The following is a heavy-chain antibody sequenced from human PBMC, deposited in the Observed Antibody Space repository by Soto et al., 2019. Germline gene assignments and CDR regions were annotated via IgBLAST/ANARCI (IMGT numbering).Heavy chain of an antibody. V-gene: IGHV3-15*07. CDR2: VKSKADGGSG. CDR3: TTDSRTTLPEIRFDY. Sequence: PGGSMGLSCASSGVPFNIAGINWACQVTGKGLEWVGRVKSKADGGSGDYAAPVKGRFVVSRDDSKDIVYLQMNSLKIEDTGVYYCTTDSRTTLPEIRFDYWGHGTQVTVSS. D-gene: IGHD1-26*01. J-gene: IGHJ4*01. CDR1: GVPFNIAG.